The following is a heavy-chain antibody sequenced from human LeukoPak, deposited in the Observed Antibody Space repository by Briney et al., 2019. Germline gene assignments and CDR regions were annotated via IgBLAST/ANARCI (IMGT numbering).Heavy chain of an antibody. V-gene: IGHV3-23*01. CDR1: RFTFNSYA. CDR2: IGGSSGIT. Sequence: HPGGSLRLSCAASRFTFNSYAMSWVRQAPGKGLEWVPVIGGSSGITFYVGSVKGRFTISRDNSKDTLYLQMNSLRAEDTAVYYCARNENSGWGYFDYWGQGTLVTVSS. J-gene: IGHJ4*02. CDR3: ARNENSGWGYFDY. D-gene: IGHD5-12*01.